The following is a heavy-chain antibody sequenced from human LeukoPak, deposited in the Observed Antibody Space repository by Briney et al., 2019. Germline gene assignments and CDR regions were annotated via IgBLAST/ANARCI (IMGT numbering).Heavy chain of an antibody. D-gene: IGHD1-26*01. Sequence: GGSLRLSCTASGFTFSNSAMTWGRQVPGKGLEWVSSISNSGGSTYYADFVKGRFTIARDNSENTLYLQMNSLRGEDTAVYYCARDGYSGSYYRLYYFFMDVWGKGTTVTVSS. CDR2: ISNSGGST. CDR3: ARDGYSGSYYRLYYFFMDV. V-gene: IGHV3-23*01. CDR1: GFTFSNSA. J-gene: IGHJ6*03.